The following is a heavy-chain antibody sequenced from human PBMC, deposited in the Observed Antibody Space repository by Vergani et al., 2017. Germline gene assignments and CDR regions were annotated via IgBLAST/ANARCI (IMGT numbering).Heavy chain of an antibody. D-gene: IGHD7-27*01. V-gene: IGHV1-46*01. CDR2: INPSGGST. CDR3: ASPLNWGHDAFDI. J-gene: IGHJ3*02. Sequence: QVQLVQSGAEVKKPGSSVKVSCKASGYTFTSYYMHWVRQAPGQGLEWMGIINPSGGSTSYAQKFQGRVTITADESTSTAYMELSSLRSEDTAVYYCASPLNWGHDAFDIWGQGTMVTVSS. CDR1: GYTFTSYY.